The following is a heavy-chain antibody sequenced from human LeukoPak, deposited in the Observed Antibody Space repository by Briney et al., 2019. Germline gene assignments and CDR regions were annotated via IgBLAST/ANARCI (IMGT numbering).Heavy chain of an antibody. V-gene: IGHV4-34*01. CDR1: GGSFSGYY. D-gene: IGHD1-26*01. CDR3: ARDLIEWELRYFDY. Sequence: SETLSLTCAVYGGSFSGYYWSWIRQPPGKGLEWIGSIYHSGSTYYNPSLKSRVTISVDTSKNQFSLKLSSVTAADTAVYYCARDLIEWELRYFDYWGQGTLVTVSS. CDR2: IYHSGST. J-gene: IGHJ4*02.